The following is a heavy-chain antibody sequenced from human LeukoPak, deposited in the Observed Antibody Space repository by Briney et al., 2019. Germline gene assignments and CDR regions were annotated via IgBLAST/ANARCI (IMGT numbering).Heavy chain of an antibody. CDR1: GYTFTGYY. Sequence: ASVKVSCKASGYTFTGYYMHWVRQAPGQGLEWMGWINPNSGGTNYAQKFQGRVTMTRDTSISTAYMELSRLRSDDTAVYYCARGKPDRSRDGYNFAAVHYFDYWGQGTLVTVSS. J-gene: IGHJ4*02. CDR2: INPNSGGT. D-gene: IGHD5-24*01. CDR3: ARGKPDRSRDGYNFAAVHYFDY. V-gene: IGHV1-2*02.